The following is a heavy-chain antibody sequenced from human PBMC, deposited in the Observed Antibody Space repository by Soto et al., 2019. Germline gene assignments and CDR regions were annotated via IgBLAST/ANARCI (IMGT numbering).Heavy chain of an antibody. J-gene: IGHJ6*02. CDR1: GGTFSSYT. Sequence: SVKVSCKASGGTFSSYTISWVRQAPGQGLEWMGRIIPILGIANYAQKFQGRVTITADKSTSTAYMELSSLRSEDTAVYYCARDLKQRVPAAMYYYYYGMDVWGQGTTVTVSS. CDR3: ARDLKQRVPAAMYYYYYGMDV. V-gene: IGHV1-69*04. D-gene: IGHD2-2*01. CDR2: IIPILGIA.